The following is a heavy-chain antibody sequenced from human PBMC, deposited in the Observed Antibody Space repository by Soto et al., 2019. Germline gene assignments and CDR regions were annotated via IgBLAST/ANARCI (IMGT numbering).Heavy chain of an antibody. V-gene: IGHV3-30-3*01. Sequence: QVQLVESGGGVVQPGRSLRLSCAASGFALSSYAMHWVRQAPGKGLGWVAAISYDGSTQYYADSVRGRFTISRDNSRNTLYLQINSLRAADTAVYYCARGGVVVTQDYWGQGALVTVSS. CDR1: GFALSSYA. CDR2: ISYDGSTQ. CDR3: ARGGVVVTQDY. J-gene: IGHJ4*02. D-gene: IGHD2-21*02.